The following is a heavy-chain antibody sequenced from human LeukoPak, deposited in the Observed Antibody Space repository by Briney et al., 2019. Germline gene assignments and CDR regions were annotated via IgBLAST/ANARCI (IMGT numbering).Heavy chain of an antibody. D-gene: IGHD2-2*01. CDR1: GYTFTSYG. CDR3: ARDVVVVPAAMSWYYGMDV. CDR2: ISAYNGNT. J-gene: IGHJ6*02. V-gene: IGHV1-18*01. Sequence: ASVKVSCKASGYTFTSYGISWVRQAPGQGLEWMGWISAYNGNTNYAQKLQGRVTMTTDTSTSTAYMELRSLRSDDTAVYYCARDVVVVPAAMSWYYGMDVWGQGTTVTVSS.